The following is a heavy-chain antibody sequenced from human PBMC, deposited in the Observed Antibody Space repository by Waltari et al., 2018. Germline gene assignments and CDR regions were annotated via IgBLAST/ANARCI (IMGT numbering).Heavy chain of an antibody. CDR2: IRGSGGST. CDR3: AKDADYGDYYGY. J-gene: IGHJ4*02. Sequence: EVQLLESGGGLVQPGGSLRLSCAASGFTFSSYAMSWVRQAPGKGLGWVSAIRGSGGSTDYADSVKGRFTISRDNSKNTLDLQMNSLRAEDTAVYYCAKDADYGDYYGYWGQGTLVTVSS. D-gene: IGHD4-17*01. CDR1: GFTFSSYA. V-gene: IGHV3-23*01.